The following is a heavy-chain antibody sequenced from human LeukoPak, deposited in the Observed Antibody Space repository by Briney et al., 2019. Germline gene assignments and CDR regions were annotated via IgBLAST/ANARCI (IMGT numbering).Heavy chain of an antibody. CDR2: IYYSGST. CDR3: ARGVEETTLFDP. J-gene: IGHJ5*02. CDR1: GGSISSSSYY. V-gene: IGHV4-39*07. D-gene: IGHD1-7*01. Sequence: PSETLSLTCTVSGGSISSSSYYWGWIRQPPGKGLEWIGSIYYSGSTYYNPSLKSRVTISVDTSKNQFSLKLSSVAAADTAVYYCARGVEETTLFDPWGQGTLVTVSS.